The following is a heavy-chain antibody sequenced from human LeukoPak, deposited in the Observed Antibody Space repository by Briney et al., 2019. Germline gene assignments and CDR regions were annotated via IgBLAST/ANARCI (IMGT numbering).Heavy chain of an antibody. CDR2: IYYSGST. V-gene: IGHV4-59*01. D-gene: IGHD6-6*01. Sequence: SETLSLTCTVSGGSISSYYWSWIRQPPGKGLEWIGYIYYSGSTNYNPSLKSRVTISVDTSKNQFSLKLSSVTAADTAVYYCARGVAARRPRRYYFDYWGQGTLVTVSS. J-gene: IGHJ4*02. CDR1: GGSISSYY. CDR3: ARGVAARRPRRYYFDY.